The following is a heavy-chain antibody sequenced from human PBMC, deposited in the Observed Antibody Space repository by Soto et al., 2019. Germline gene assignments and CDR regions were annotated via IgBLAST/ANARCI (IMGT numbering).Heavy chain of an antibody. V-gene: IGHV3-53*01. J-gene: IGHJ4*02. D-gene: IGHD5-18*01. CDR2: IYSGGST. CDR1: GFTVSSNY. Sequence: GGSLRLSCAASGFTVSSNYMSWVRQAPGKGLEWVSVIYSGGSTYYADSVKGRFTISRDNSKNTLYLQMNSLRAEDTAVYYCAGRIQLWYKKLDDYWGQGTLVTVSS. CDR3: AGRIQLWYKKLDDY.